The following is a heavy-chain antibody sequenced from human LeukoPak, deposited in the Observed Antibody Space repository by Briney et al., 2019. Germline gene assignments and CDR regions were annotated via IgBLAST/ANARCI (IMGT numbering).Heavy chain of an antibody. J-gene: IGHJ6*02. Sequence: GGSLRLSCAASGFTFSSYSMNWVRQAPGKGLEWVSYISSSSSTIYYADSLKGRFTISRDNSKNTLYLQMNSLRAEDTAVYYCARDMYNGSGSYWYYYYYYGMDVWGQGTTVTVSS. CDR3: ARDMYNGSGSYWYYYYYYGMDV. CDR2: ISSSSSTI. V-gene: IGHV3-48*01. CDR1: GFTFSSYS. D-gene: IGHD3-10*01.